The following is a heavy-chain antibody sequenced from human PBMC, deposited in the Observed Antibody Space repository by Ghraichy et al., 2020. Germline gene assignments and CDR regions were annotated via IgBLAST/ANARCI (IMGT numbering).Heavy chain of an antibody. J-gene: IGHJ2*01. Sequence: ASVKVSCKASGYTFTSYYMHWVRQAPGQGLEWMGIINPSGGSTSYAQKFQGRVTMTRDTSTSTVYMELSSLRSEDTAVYYCARGDGVAATLPYFDLWGRGTLVTVSS. CDR1: GYTFTSYY. CDR2: INPSGGST. D-gene: IGHD2-15*01. V-gene: IGHV1-46*01. CDR3: ARGDGVAATLPYFDL.